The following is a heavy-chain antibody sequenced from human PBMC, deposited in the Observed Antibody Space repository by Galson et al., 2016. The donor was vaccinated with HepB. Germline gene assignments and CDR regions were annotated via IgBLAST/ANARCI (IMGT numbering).Heavy chain of an antibody. J-gene: IGHJ5*02. V-gene: IGHV3-66*04. D-gene: IGHD1-7*01. CDR1: GFTVSNNY. CDR2: IYSHGAT. Sequence: SLRLSCAASGFTVSNNYMRWVRQAPGKGLEWVSLIYSHGATYYADSVKARFTVSRDNSKTTLYLQMNSLRDEDTAVYYCARHFEPRRNQPWNYRWLEPWGQGTLVTVSS. CDR3: ARHFEPRRNQPWNYRWLEP.